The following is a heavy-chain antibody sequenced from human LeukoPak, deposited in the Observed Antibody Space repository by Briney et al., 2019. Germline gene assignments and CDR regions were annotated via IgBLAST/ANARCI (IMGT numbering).Heavy chain of an antibody. Sequence: SETLSLTCTVSGGSISSYYWSWIRQPPGKGLEWIGYIYYSGSTNYNPSLKSRVTISVETSKNQFSLKLSSVTAADTAVYFCARGNLYDSSGYYFDYWGQGTLVTVSS. D-gene: IGHD3-22*01. CDR1: GGSISSYY. CDR3: ARGNLYDSSGYYFDY. J-gene: IGHJ4*02. V-gene: IGHV4-59*01. CDR2: IYYSGST.